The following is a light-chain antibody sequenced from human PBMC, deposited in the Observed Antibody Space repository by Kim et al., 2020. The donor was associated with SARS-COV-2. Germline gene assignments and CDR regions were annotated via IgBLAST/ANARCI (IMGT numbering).Light chain of an antibody. CDR1: QAFRND. Sequence: ASVGDRVTSTCRASQAFRNDLVWYQQRPGKAPKRLTYAASTLQTGVPSRFSGSGSGAEFTLTINSLQPEDFATYYCLQHNTFPPTFGGGTKVDIK. J-gene: IGKJ4*01. CDR3: LQHNTFPPT. CDR2: AAS. V-gene: IGKV1-17*01.